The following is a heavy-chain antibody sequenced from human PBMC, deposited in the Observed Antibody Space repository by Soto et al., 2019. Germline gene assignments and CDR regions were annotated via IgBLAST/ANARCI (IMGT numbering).Heavy chain of an antibody. CDR3: ARAEQLALDY. J-gene: IGHJ4*02. CDR1: GFTFSSYA. D-gene: IGHD6-6*01. CDR2: ISYDGSNK. Sequence: QVQLVESGGGVVQPGRSLRLSCAASGFTFSSYAMHWVRQAPGKGLEWVAVISYDGSNKYYADSVKGRFTISRDNSKDKLYLQMNSLRAEDTAVYYCARAEQLALDYWGQGTLVTVSS. V-gene: IGHV3-30-3*01.